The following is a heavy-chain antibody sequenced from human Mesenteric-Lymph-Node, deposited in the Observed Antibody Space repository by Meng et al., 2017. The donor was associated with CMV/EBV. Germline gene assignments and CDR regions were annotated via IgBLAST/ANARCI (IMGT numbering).Heavy chain of an antibody. CDR1: GYTFTNYD. J-gene: IGHJ4*02. V-gene: IGHV1-8*03. Sequence: ASGYTFTNYDINWVRQATGQGLEWLGYMDPNSGNTGYAQKFQGRVTITRSTSLNTAYMELSSLRSEDTAVYYCAMGHIGSWYLVDYWGQGTLVTVSS. CDR2: MDPNSGNT. CDR3: AMGHIGSWYLVDY. D-gene: IGHD6-13*01.